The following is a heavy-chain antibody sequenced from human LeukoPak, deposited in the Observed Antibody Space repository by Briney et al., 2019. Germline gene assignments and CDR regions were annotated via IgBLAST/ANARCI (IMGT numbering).Heavy chain of an antibody. V-gene: IGHV4-30-4*01. D-gene: IGHD6-19*01. J-gene: IGHJ4*02. CDR2: IYYSGST. Sequence: SSETLSLTCTVSGGSISSGDYYWSWIRQPPGKGLEWIGYIYYSGSTYYNPSLKSRVTISVDTSKNQFSLKLSSVTAADTAVYYCARALSPGPIGWGYWGQGTLVTVSS. CDR1: GGSISSGDYY. CDR3: ARALSPGPIGWGY.